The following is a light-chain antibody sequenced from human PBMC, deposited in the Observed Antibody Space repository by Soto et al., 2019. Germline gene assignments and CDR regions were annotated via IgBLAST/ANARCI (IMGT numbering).Light chain of an antibody. CDR2: GAS. V-gene: IGKV3-20*01. J-gene: IGKJ1*01. CDR3: QQYGSSPLLT. CDR1: PSVSSSS. Sequence: EIVLPQSPGTLSLSPGERATLSCRASPSVSSSSLAWYQQKPGQAPRLLIYGASSRATGIPDRFSGSGSGTDFTLTISRLEPEDFAVYYCQQYGSSPLLTFGQGTKVEIK.